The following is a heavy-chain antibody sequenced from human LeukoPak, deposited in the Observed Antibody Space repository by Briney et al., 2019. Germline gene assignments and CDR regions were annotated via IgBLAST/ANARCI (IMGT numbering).Heavy chain of an antibody. V-gene: IGHV4-59*02. CDR2: IYYRGST. Sequence: SETLSLTCTVSGGSVSSDYWSWIRQPPGKGLEWIGYIYYRGSTNYNPSLKSRVTISVDMSKNQFSLKLSSVTAADTAVYYCARLSGYSSGHYYSDYWGQGTLVTVSS. CDR1: GGSVSSDY. D-gene: IGHD3-22*01. CDR3: ARLSGYSSGHYYSDY. J-gene: IGHJ4*02.